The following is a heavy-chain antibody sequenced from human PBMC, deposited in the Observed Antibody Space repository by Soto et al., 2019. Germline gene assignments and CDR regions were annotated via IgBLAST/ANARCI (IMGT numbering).Heavy chain of an antibody. D-gene: IGHD3-22*01. CDR2: IIPIFGTA. CDR3: ARGLYYYDSSGSYDAFDI. CDR1: GGTFSSYA. V-gene: IGHV1-69*13. Sequence: SVKVSCKASGGTFSSYANSWVRQAPGQGLEWMGGIIPIFGTANYAQKFQGRVTITADESTSTAYMELSSLRSEDTAVYYCARGLYYYDSSGSYDAFDIWGQGTMVTVSS. J-gene: IGHJ3*02.